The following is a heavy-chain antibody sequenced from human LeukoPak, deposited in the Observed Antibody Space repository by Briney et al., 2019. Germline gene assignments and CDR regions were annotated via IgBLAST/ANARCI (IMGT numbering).Heavy chain of an antibody. CDR1: GFTFDDYA. Sequence: PGGSLRLSCAASGFTFDDYAMHWVRQAPGKGLEGVSGISWNSGSIGYADSVKGRFTISRDNAKNSLYLQMNSLRAEDTAVYYCAKDSLGIAAAGTVPPLFDPWGQGTLVTVSS. CDR3: AKDSLGIAAAGTVPPLFDP. J-gene: IGHJ5*02. D-gene: IGHD6-13*01. CDR2: ISWNSGSI. V-gene: IGHV3-9*01.